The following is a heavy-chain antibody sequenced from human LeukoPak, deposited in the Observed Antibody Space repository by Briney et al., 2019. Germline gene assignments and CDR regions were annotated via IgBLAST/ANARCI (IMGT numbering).Heavy chain of an antibody. Sequence: GASVKVSCKASGYTFTGYYMHWVRQAPGQGLEWMGWINPNSGGTNYAQKFQGRVTMTRDTSISTAYVELSRLRSDDTAVYYCARGLNNGYSSSWYVHWFDPWGQGTLVTVSS. D-gene: IGHD6-13*01. CDR2: INPNSGGT. J-gene: IGHJ5*02. CDR3: ARGLNNGYSSSWYVHWFDP. CDR1: GYTFTGYY. V-gene: IGHV1-2*02.